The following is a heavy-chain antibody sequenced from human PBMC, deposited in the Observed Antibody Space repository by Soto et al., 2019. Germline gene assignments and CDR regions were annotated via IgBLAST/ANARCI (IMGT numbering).Heavy chain of an antibody. CDR3: ARQPGGTGWRPDS. J-gene: IGHJ4*02. CDR2: THYAWGT. D-gene: IGHD1-7*01. CDR1: GVSINDNLYH. V-gene: IGHV4-39*01. Sequence: SETLSLTCTVSGVSINDNLYHWAWVRQPPGKGLEWIATTHYAWGTHYNPSLRSRITISMDPMMNQFSLKVNSMTAADTAVFYCARQPGGTGWRPDSWGQGILVTVSS.